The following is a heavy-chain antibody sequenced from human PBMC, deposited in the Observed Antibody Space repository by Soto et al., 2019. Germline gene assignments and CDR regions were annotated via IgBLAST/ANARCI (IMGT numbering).Heavy chain of an antibody. J-gene: IGHJ5*02. CDR3: ARSLEPSWFDP. V-gene: IGHV4-59*02. CDR1: GGSASNFY. Sequence: PSETLSLTCTVSGGSASNFYWSWIRQPPGKGLEWIAYMYYTGTANYNPSFRSRVTMSVDTSKNQASLKLTSVTAADTAIYYCARSLEPSWFDPWGQGTLVTV. CDR2: MYYTGTA.